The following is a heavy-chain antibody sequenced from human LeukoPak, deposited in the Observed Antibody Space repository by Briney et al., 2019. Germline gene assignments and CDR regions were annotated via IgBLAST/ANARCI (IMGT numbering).Heavy chain of an antibody. CDR3: AKVLPPGRIRFYSYYMDV. CDR1: GFTFSSYW. D-gene: IGHD2-15*01. V-gene: IGHV3-7*01. J-gene: IGHJ6*03. CDR2: IKQDGSAK. Sequence: GGSLRLSCAASGFTFSSYWMNWVRQAPGKGLEWVANIKQDGSAKYYVDSVKGRFTISRDNAKNTLYLQMNGLRVEDTAVYYCAKVLPPGRIRFYSYYMDVWGKGTTVTVS.